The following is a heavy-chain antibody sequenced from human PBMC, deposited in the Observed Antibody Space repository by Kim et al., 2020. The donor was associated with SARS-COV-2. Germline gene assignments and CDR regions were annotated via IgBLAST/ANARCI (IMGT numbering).Heavy chain of an antibody. CDR3: ARQVGDDSSGYYPPPYYYYYMDV. CDR1: GGSISSSSYY. V-gene: IGHV4-39*01. Sequence: SETLSLTCTVSGGSISSSSYYWGWIRQPPGKGLEWIGSIYYSGSTYYNPSLKSRVTISVDTSKNQFSLKLSSVTAADTAVYYCARQVGDDSSGYYPPPYYYYYMDVWGKGTTVTVSS. CDR2: IYYSGST. J-gene: IGHJ6*03. D-gene: IGHD3-22*01.